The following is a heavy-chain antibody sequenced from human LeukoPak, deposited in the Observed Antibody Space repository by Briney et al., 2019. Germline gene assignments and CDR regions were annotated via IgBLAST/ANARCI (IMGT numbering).Heavy chain of an antibody. CDR2: IYYSGTT. CDR3: ARRQYGSGWYGDGEWFWFAP. J-gene: IGHJ5*02. D-gene: IGHD6-19*01. Sequence: KPSETLSLTRTVSGGSVSSSDFNWGWIRQPPGKGLEWIGTIYYSGTTYYNPSLGSRVAISVDTSKNQFSLDLNSVTAADTAVYYCARRQYGSGWYGDGEWFWFAPWGQGTLVIVSS. V-gene: IGHV4-39*01. CDR1: GGSVSSSDFN.